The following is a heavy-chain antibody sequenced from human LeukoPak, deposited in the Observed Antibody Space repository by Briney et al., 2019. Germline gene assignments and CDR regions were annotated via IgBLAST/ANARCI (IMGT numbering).Heavy chain of an antibody. J-gene: IGHJ4*02. D-gene: IGHD3-3*01. CDR2: INTNGSST. CDR3: ARGGMVNPWSGYTAPDY. Sequence: GGSLRLSCATSGFIFSNYDMHWVRQAPGKGLEYVSSINTNGSSTYYATSVKGRVTISRDGRTDTLYLQLGSVRAEDTAVYYCARGGMVNPWSGYTAPDYWGQGTLVTASS. V-gene: IGHV3-64*01. CDR1: GFIFSNYD.